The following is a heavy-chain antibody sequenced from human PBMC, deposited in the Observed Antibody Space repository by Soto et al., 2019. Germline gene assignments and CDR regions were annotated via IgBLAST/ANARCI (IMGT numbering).Heavy chain of an antibody. CDR2: IRGKTNNYVT. CDR3: TASPY. V-gene: IGHV3-73*02. J-gene: IGHJ4*02. CDR1: GFTFSAAA. Sequence: EVQLVESGGGLVQPGGSLKLSCVGSGFTFSAAAIHWVRQAPGQGLEWIGRIRGKTNNYVTAFSASVEGRFTLSRDDSRSTTYLEMRSLRVEDTAVYFCTASPYWGQGTLVAVSS.